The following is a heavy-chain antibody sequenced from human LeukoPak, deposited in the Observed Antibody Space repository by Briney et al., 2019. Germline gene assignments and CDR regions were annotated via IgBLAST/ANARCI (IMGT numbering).Heavy chain of an antibody. D-gene: IGHD3-10*01. Sequence: GGSLRLSCAASGFTFSIYAMHWVRQALGKGLEWVAVISYDGNSKYHADSVKGRFTISRDNSKNTLYLQMNSLRTEDTAVYYCARGGDYGSGSFRWRHFDYWGQGTLITVSS. CDR1: GFTFSIYA. CDR2: ISYDGNSK. V-gene: IGHV3-30-3*01. J-gene: IGHJ4*02. CDR3: ARGGDYGSGSFRWRHFDY.